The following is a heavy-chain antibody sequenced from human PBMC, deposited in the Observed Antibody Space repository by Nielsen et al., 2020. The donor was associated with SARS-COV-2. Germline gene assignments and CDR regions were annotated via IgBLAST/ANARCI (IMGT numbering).Heavy chain of an antibody. CDR1: GFTFSSTW. CDR3: TRRVAGGTMDV. CDR2: IKTDGSEK. J-gene: IGHJ6*02. V-gene: IGHV3-7*05. Sequence: GESLKISCAASGFTFSSTWMTWVRQAPGKGLEWVASIKTDGSEKTYADSVKGRFIISRDNTKNSLNLQMNSLGADDTAIYYCTRRVAGGTMDVWGQGTTVTVSS. D-gene: IGHD6-19*01.